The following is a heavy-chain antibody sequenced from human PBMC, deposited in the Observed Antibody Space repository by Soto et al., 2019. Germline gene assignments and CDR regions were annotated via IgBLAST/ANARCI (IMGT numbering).Heavy chain of an antibody. J-gene: IGHJ6*02. CDR3: AAKGYYDSSGYPSYGMDV. D-gene: IGHD3-22*01. CDR2: ISSSSSYI. V-gene: IGHV3-21*01. Sequence: VRLSCAASVFTFSSYSMNGVRQAPGKGLEWVSSISSSSSYIYYADSVKGRFTISRDNAKNSLYLQMNSLRAEDTAVYYCAAKGYYDSSGYPSYGMDVWGQGTTVTVSS. CDR1: VFTFSSYS.